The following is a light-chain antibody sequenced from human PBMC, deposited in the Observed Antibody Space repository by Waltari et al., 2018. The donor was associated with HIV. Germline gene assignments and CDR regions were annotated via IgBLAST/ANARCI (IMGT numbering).Light chain of an antibody. J-gene: IGKJ5*01. CDR1: QSVASNF. CDR3: QQYYRSVT. Sequence: EIVLTQSPGTLSLSSGERATLSCRASQSVASNFVAWYQHKPGQSPRLLIYDTSRRATGIPDRFSGSGSGTDFTLTIGRLEPEDFAVYYCQQYYRSVTFGQGTRLETK. CDR2: DTS. V-gene: IGKV3-20*01.